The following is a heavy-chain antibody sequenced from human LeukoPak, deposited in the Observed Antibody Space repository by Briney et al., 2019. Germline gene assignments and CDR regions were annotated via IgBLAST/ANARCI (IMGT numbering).Heavy chain of an antibody. D-gene: IGHD6-13*01. CDR1: GGSISSYY. V-gene: IGHV4-59*01. J-gene: IGHJ4*02. Sequence: SETLSLTCTVSGGSISSYYWSWIRQPPGKGLEWIGYIYYSGSTNYNPSLKSRVTISVDTSKNQFSLKLSSVTAADTAVYYCARWTGAAGPYYYFDYWGQGTLVTVSS. CDR3: ARWTGAAGPYYYFDY. CDR2: IYYSGST.